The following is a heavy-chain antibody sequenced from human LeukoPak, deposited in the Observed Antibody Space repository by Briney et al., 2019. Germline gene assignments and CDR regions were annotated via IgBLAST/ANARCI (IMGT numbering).Heavy chain of an antibody. CDR3: ARGGTAAGPTGAFDI. Sequence: GGSLRLSCAASGFTFSSYWMHWVRQAPGKGLVWVSRINSDGSSTSYADSVKGRFTISRDNAKNTLYLQMNSLRADDTAVYYCARGGTAAGPTGAFDIWGQGTMVTVSS. J-gene: IGHJ3*02. CDR2: INSDGSST. CDR1: GFTFSSYW. D-gene: IGHD6-13*01. V-gene: IGHV3-74*01.